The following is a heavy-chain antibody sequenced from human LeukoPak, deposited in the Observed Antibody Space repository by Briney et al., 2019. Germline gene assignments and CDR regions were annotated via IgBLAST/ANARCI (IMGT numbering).Heavy chain of an antibody. V-gene: IGHV3-15*01. CDR1: GLTFSNAW. J-gene: IGHJ5*02. D-gene: IGHD1-26*01. CDR3: TRDSGTYNWFDP. CDR2: IKSKTDRGTT. Sequence: PGGSLRLSCVASGLTFSNAWMTWVRQAPGKGLEWVGRIKSKTDRGTTEYAAPVIGRFTISRDDSINTAYLQMKSLKTEDTALYYCTRDSGTYNWFDPWGQGTLVTVSS.